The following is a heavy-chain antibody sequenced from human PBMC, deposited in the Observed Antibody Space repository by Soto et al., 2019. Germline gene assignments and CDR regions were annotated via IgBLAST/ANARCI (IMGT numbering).Heavy chain of an antibody. V-gene: IGHV3-48*03. D-gene: IGHD1-1*01. Sequence: QLVESGGGLVQPGGSLRLSCAASEFTFNTYDMNWVRQAPGKGLEWISYINSGGKTIYYADSVEGRFTVSRDNAKRSLYLQMNNLKTEDTAVYYCARGRWNTAGMDVWGQGTTVIVSS. CDR3: ARGRWNTAGMDV. J-gene: IGHJ6*02. CDR1: EFTFNTYD. CDR2: INSGGKTI.